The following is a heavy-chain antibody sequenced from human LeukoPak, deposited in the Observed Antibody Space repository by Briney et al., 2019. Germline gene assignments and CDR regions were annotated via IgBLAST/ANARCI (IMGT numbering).Heavy chain of an antibody. Sequence: ASVKVSCKASGFTFTGYYMHWVRQAPGQGLEWMGIINPSGHITNYAQKFQGRLTVTRDTPTSTVYMELSSLRSDDTAVYYCAASGFGFGELPSYFYYYMDVWGKGTTVTISS. J-gene: IGHJ6*03. CDR3: AASGFGFGELPSYFYYYMDV. CDR2: INPSGHIT. CDR1: GFTFTGYY. V-gene: IGHV1-46*01. D-gene: IGHD3-10*01.